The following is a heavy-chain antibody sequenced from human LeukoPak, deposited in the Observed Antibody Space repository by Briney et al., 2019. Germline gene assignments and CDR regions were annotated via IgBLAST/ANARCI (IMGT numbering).Heavy chain of an antibody. D-gene: IGHD6-13*01. J-gene: IGHJ4*02. CDR1: GYTFTSYG. CDR2: ISAYNGNT. Sequence: ASVKVSCKASGYTFTSYGISWVRQAPGQGLEWMGWISAYNGNTNYAQKLQGRVTMTRDTSTSTVYMELSSLRSEDTAVYYCARPPGGGSSWYGYWGQGTLVTVSS. CDR3: ARPPGGGSSWYGY. V-gene: IGHV1-18*01.